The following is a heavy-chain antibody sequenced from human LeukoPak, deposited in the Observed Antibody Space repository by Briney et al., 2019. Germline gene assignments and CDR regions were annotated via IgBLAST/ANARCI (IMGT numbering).Heavy chain of an antibody. CDR3: ARDQGYYYGMDV. CDR2: IYSGGST. J-gene: IGHJ6*02. CDR1: GFTVSSNY. Sequence: PGGSLRLSCAASGFTVSSNYMSWVRQAPGKGLEWVSVIYSGGSTYYADSVKGRFTISRDNSKNTLYLQMSSLRAEDTAVYYCARDQGYYYGMDVWGQGTTVTVSS. V-gene: IGHV3-53*01.